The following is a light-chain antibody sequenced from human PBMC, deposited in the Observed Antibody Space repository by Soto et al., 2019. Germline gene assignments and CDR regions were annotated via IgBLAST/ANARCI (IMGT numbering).Light chain of an antibody. V-gene: IGKV1-5*03. CDR2: KAS. J-gene: IGKJ1*01. Sequence: DIQMTKSLSTVSGSVGDRVTITCRASQTISSWLAWYQQKPGKAPKLLIYKASTLKSGVPSRFSGSGSGTEFTLTISSLQPDDFVTYYCQHYNSYSEAFGQGTKVDIK. CDR3: QHYNSYSEA. CDR1: QTISSW.